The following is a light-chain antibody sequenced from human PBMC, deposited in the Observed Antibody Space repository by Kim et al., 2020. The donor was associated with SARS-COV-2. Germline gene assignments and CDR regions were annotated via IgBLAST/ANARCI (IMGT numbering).Light chain of an antibody. CDR2: DNN. J-gene: IGLJ7*01. V-gene: IGLV1-51*01. Sequence: GQKVTISCSGRRSNIGNNYVSWYQQLPGAAPKLLIFDNNQRPSGIPDRFSGSKSGTSATLGITGLQTGDEADYYCGTWDSSLSADVFGGGTQLTVL. CDR3: GTWDSSLSADV. CDR1: RSNIGNNY.